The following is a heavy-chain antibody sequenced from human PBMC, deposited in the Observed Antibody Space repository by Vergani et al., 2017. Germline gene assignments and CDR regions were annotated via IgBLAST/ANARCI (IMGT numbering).Heavy chain of an antibody. CDR1: GGSISSGDYY. CDR2: IYYSGST. D-gene: IGHD6-13*01. J-gene: IGHJ6*02. Sequence: QVQLQESGPGLVKPSQTLSLTCTVSGGSISSGDYYWSWIRQPPGKGLEWIGYIYYSGSTYYHPSLKSRVTISVDTSKNQFSLKLSSVTAADTAVYYCARATGGSSSWLWLDVWGQGTTVTVSS. V-gene: IGHV4-30-4*08. CDR3: ARATGGSSSWLWLDV.